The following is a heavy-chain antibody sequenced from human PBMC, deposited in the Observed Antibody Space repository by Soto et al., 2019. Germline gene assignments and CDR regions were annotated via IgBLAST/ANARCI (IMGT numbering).Heavy chain of an antibody. Sequence: SETLSLTCGVSGELSSGYYWTWIRQSPGKGLEWIGEIHHSGTTNFNPSLKGRVSISVDTSKNHFSLNLTSLTAADTAVYYCARGISRLESLWRNWFDPWGQGTLVTVSS. V-gene: IGHV4-34*01. CDR1: GELSSGYY. CDR3: ARGISRLESLWRNWFDP. D-gene: IGHD2-15*01. CDR2: IHHSGTT. J-gene: IGHJ5*02.